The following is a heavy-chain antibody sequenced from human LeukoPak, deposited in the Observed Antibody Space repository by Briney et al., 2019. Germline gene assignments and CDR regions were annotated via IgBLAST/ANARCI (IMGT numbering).Heavy chain of an antibody. J-gene: IGHJ5*02. CDR1: GIPLRSYT. Sequence: GGSLRLSCAASGIPLRSYTVSWVRQAPGKGLEWVSAISGSGDRTDYADSVKGRFTISRDNSKNTLYLQMNSLRDEDTAIYYCAKDAIAVALGWLDPWGQGTLVTVSS. CDR3: AKDAIAVALGWLDP. CDR2: ISGSGDRT. V-gene: IGHV3-23*01. D-gene: IGHD6-19*01.